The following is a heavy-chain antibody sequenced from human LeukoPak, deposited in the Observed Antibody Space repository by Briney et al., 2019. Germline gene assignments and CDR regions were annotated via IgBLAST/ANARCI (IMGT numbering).Heavy chain of an antibody. Sequence: ASVKVSCKASGYTFTSYAMHWVRQAPGQRLEWMGWTNAGNGNTKYSQKFQGRVTITRDTSASTAYMELSSLRSEDTAVYYCARDQWLVLNAFDIWGQGTMVTVSS. V-gene: IGHV1-3*01. J-gene: IGHJ3*02. CDR3: ARDQWLVLNAFDI. CDR2: TNAGNGNT. D-gene: IGHD6-19*01. CDR1: GYTFTSYA.